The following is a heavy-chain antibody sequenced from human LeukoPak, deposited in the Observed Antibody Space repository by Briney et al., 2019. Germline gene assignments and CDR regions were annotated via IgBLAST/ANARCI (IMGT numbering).Heavy chain of an antibody. Sequence: GSLRLSCTASGFIFNNFGLMWVRQAPGKGLEWVSAISNDGGGTTYADFVKGRFTISRDNSKNTLFLQMNSLRAEDTALYYCAKGSSGYFADLWGQGTLVTVSS. CDR2: ISNDGGGT. CDR3: AKGSSGYFADL. CDR1: GFIFNNFG. V-gene: IGHV3-23*01. J-gene: IGHJ5*02. D-gene: IGHD3-22*01.